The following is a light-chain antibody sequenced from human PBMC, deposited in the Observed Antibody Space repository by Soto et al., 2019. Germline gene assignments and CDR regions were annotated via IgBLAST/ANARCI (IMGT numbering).Light chain of an antibody. CDR2: GAS. CDR1: QGIRSD. CDR3: LQHKNCPPT. Sequence: DIQMTQSPSSLSASVGDRVTITCRSSQGIRSDLGWYQQKPGQAPKRLSYGASSLQSGVPSRFSGSGSGTEFTLTISSLQPEDFANYYCLQHKNCPPTFGGGTKLEIK. V-gene: IGKV1-17*01. J-gene: IGKJ4*01.